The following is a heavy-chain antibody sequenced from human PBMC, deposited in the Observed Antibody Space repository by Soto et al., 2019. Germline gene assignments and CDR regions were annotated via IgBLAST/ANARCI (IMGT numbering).Heavy chain of an antibody. CDR2: INPSGGST. CDR1: GYTFTSYY. V-gene: IGHV1-46*01. J-gene: IGHJ4*02. D-gene: IGHD2-15*01. CDR3: ASGMAAAHPAYFDN. Sequence: ASVTVSCKASGYTFTSYYMHWVRQAPGQGLEWMGIINPSGGSTSYAQKFQGRVTKNSLYLQMSSLRAEDTAMYYCASGMAAAHPAYFDNWGQGALVTVSS.